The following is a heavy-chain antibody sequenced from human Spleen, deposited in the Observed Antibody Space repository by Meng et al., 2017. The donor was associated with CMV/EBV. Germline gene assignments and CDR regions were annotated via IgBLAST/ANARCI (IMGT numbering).Heavy chain of an antibody. Sequence: DSLGRRDYHSAWVRQPPGKGLEWIGGVYYSGTTYSKLSLKSRVTISVDTSKSHFSLKLSSVTAADTAVYYCARHRYTSGWYDYFDYWGQGILVTVSS. CDR1: DSLGRRDYH. CDR3: ARHRYTSGWYDYFDY. J-gene: IGHJ4*02. D-gene: IGHD6-19*01. V-gene: IGHV4-39*01. CDR2: VYYSGTT.